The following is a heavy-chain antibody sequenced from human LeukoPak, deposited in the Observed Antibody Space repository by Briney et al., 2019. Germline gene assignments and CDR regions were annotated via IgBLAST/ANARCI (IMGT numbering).Heavy chain of an antibody. D-gene: IGHD6-13*01. Sequence: PGGSLRLSCAASGFTFSSYSMNWVRQAPGKGLEWVSSISSSSSYIYYADSVKGRFTISRDNAKNSLYLQMNSLRAEDTAVYYCAREAVGYSSSWYYFDYWGQGTLVTVSS. V-gene: IGHV3-21*01. CDR2: ISSSSSYI. CDR3: AREAVGYSSSWYYFDY. J-gene: IGHJ4*02. CDR1: GFTFSSYS.